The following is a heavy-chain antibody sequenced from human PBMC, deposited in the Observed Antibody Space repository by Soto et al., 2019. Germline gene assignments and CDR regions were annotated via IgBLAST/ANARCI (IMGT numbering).Heavy chain of an antibody. D-gene: IGHD2-15*01. CDR3: ARGGRYCSGGSCYYYGMDV. Sequence: GASVKVSCKASGYTFTGYYMHWVRQAPGQGLEWMGWINPNSGGTNYAQKFQGWVTMTRDTPISTAYMELSRLRSDDTAVYYCARGGRYCSGGSCYYYGMDVWGQGTTVTVSS. CDR1: GYTFTGYY. V-gene: IGHV1-2*04. CDR2: INPNSGGT. J-gene: IGHJ6*02.